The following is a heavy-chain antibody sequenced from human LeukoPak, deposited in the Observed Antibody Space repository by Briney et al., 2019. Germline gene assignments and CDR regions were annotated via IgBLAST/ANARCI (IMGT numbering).Heavy chain of an antibody. CDR3: ARVRAGWSGYNPDY. J-gene: IGHJ4*02. CDR1: GFTFSSYG. V-gene: IGHV3-23*01. CDR2: ISGSGGST. Sequence: GGSLRLSCAASGFTFSSYGMSWVRQAPGKGLEWASAISGSGGSTYYADSVKGRFTISRDNSKNTLYLQMNSLRAEDTAVYYCARVRAGWSGYNPDYWGQGTLVTVSS. D-gene: IGHD3-3*01.